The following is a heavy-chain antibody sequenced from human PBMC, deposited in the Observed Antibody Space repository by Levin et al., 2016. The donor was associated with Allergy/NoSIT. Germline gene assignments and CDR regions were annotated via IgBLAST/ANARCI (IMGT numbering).Heavy chain of an antibody. V-gene: IGHV4-39*01. CDR2: MFYSGNT. D-gene: IGHD2-8*01. CDR1: GGSVSSNNFY. Sequence: GSLRLSCSVSGGSVSSNNFYWAWIRQPPGKGLEWIGSMFYSGNTYYNPSLKSRVTISVDTSKNQFSLKLMSVTAADTAAYFCARQSLIESRSRLSWFESWGQGTLVNVSS. J-gene: IGHJ5*01. CDR3: ARQSLIESRSRLSWFES.